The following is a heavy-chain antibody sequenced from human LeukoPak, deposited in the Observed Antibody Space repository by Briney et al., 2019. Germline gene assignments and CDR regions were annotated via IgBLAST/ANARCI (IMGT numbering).Heavy chain of an antibody. CDR3: ARGDDLHQWFGEFHDAFDI. D-gene: IGHD3-10*01. J-gene: IGHJ3*02. Sequence: GASVKVSCKASGYTFTGYYMHWVRQAPGQGLEWMGWIYPNSGGTNYAQKFQGWVTMTRDTSISTAYMELSRLRSDDTAVYYCARGDDLHQWFGEFHDAFDIWGQGTMVTVSS. CDR1: GYTFTGYY. CDR2: IYPNSGGT. V-gene: IGHV1-2*04.